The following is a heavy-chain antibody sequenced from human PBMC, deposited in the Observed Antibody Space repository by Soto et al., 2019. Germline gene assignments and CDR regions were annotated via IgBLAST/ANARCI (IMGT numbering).Heavy chain of an antibody. CDR2: INHSGST. Sequence: SETLSLTCAVYGGSFSGYYWSWIRQPPGKGLEWIGEINHSGSTNYNPSLKSRVTISVDTSKNQFSLKLSSVTAADTAVYYCAMGGSYYGHWFDPWGQGVLVTVSS. V-gene: IGHV4-34*01. J-gene: IGHJ5*02. D-gene: IGHD1-26*01. CDR3: AMGGSYYGHWFDP. CDR1: GGSFSGYY.